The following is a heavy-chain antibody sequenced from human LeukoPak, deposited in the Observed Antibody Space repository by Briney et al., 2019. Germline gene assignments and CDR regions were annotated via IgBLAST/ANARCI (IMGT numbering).Heavy chain of an antibody. V-gene: IGHV1-69*01. CDR3: ARSEIAVADPFDY. CDR1: GGTFSTYA. CDR2: IIPIFGTA. D-gene: IGHD6-19*01. Sequence: WASVKVSCKASGGTFSTYAISWVRQAPGQGLEWMGGIIPIFGTANYAQKFQGRVTITADESTSTAYMELSRLRSDDTAVYYCARSEIAVADPFDYWGQGTLVTVSS. J-gene: IGHJ4*02.